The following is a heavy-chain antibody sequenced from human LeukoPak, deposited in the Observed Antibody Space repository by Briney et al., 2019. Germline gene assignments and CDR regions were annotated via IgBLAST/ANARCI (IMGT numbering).Heavy chain of an antibody. J-gene: IGHJ4*02. D-gene: IGHD2-21*02. CDR1: GFTFSNYA. CDR2: ISSNGGST. V-gene: IGHV3-64*01. CDR3: ARDLRLKELAYCGGDCLDY. Sequence: QSGGSLRLSCAASGFTFSNYAMHWVRQAPGKGLEYVSAISSNGGSTYYANSVKGRFTISRDNSKNTLYLQMGSLRAEDMAVYYCARDLRLKELAYCGGDCLDYWGQGTLVTVSS.